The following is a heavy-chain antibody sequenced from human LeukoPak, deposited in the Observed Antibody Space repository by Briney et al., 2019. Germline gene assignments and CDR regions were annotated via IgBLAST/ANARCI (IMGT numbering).Heavy chain of an antibody. J-gene: IGHJ4*02. Sequence: GGSLRLSCAASGFTFSNYNMNWVRQAPGKGLEWVAVISYDGSNKYYADSVKGRFTISRDNSKNTLYLQMNSLRAEDTAVYYCARALGYYDFWSGWSYWGQGTLVTVSS. CDR1: GFTFSNYN. V-gene: IGHV3-30-3*01. CDR2: ISYDGSNK. D-gene: IGHD3-3*01. CDR3: ARALGYYDFWSGWSY.